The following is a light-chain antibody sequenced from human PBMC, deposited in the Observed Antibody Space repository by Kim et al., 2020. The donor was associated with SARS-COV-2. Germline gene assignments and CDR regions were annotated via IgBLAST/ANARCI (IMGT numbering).Light chain of an antibody. CDR3: QSYDSSRWV. CDR2: EDN. CDR1: SGSIASNY. V-gene: IGLV6-57*03. J-gene: IGLJ3*02. Sequence: NFMLTQPHSVSESPGKTVTISCTRSSGSIASNYVQWYQQRPGSAPTTVIYEDNQRPSGVPDRFSGSIDNSSNSASLTISGLKTEDEADYYCQSYDSSRWVFGGGTQLTVL.